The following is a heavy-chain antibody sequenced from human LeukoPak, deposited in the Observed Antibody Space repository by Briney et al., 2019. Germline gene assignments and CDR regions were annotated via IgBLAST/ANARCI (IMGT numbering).Heavy chain of an antibody. CDR1: GFTFSSYS. V-gene: IGHV3-21*06. CDR3: ARGRYYDFNWFDP. J-gene: IGHJ5*02. D-gene: IGHD3-9*01. Sequence: GASLRLSCVASGFTFSSYSMIWVRQTPGGGLEWVSSLSSDSTYIYYADSARGRFAISRDNAKSTLFLQMNSLRAEDTGLYYCARGRYYDFNWFDPWGQGTLVTVSS. CDR2: LSSDSTYI.